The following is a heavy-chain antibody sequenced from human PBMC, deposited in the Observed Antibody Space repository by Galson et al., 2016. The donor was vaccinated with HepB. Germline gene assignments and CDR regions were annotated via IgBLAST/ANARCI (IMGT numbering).Heavy chain of an antibody. J-gene: IGHJ6*02. CDR2: ISSSSSYI. CDR3: ARDGLRGRWRLGGMDV. D-gene: IGHD3/OR15-3a*01. Sequence: SLRLSCAASEFTFSSYSMNWVRQAPGKGLEWVSSISSSSSYIYYADSVKGRFTISRDNAKNSLYLQMNSLRAEDTAVYYCARDGLRGRWRLGGMDVWGQGTTVTVSS. CDR1: EFTFSSYS. V-gene: IGHV3-21*01.